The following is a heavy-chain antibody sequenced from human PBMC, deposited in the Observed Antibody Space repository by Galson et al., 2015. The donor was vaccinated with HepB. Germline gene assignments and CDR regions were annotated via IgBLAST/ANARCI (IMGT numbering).Heavy chain of an antibody. CDR1: GGSIGSNY. CDR2: IDSSGST. Sequence: ETLSLTCILSGGSIGSNYWNWIRQSPGKGLEWIGNIDSSGSTNYNPSLKSRVTISIDTSENHFSLTVSSVTAADTAVYYCARQQLEYDGWFDPWGQETLVTVSS. J-gene: IGHJ5*02. D-gene: IGHD1-1*01. V-gene: IGHV4-59*08. CDR3: ARQQLEYDGWFDP.